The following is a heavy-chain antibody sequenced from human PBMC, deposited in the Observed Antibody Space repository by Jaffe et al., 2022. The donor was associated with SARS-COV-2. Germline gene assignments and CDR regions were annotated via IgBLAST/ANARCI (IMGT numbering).Heavy chain of an antibody. J-gene: IGHJ6*02. CDR2: INSDGSTT. CDR1: GFTFSSYW. V-gene: IGHV3-74*01. CDR3: ASPTGLYYYGFDV. Sequence: EVQLVESGGGLVQPGGSLRLSCAASGFTFSSYWMHWVRQAPGKGLVWVSRINSDGSTTSYADSVKGRFTISRDNAKNTLYLQMNSLRAEDTAVYYCASPTGLYYYGFDVWGQGTTVTVSS.